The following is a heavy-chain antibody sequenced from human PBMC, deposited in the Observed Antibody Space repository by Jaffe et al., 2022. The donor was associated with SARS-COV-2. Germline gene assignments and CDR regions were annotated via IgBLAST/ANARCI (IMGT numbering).Heavy chain of an antibody. V-gene: IGHV3-23*01. CDR1: GFTFSSYA. CDR3: AKDHAPSYYDSSGYYYSLGY. CDR2: ISGSGGST. D-gene: IGHD3-22*01. Sequence: EVQLLESGGGLVQPGGSLRLSCAASGFTFSSYAMSWVRQAPGKGLEWVSAISGSGGSTYYADSVKGRFTISRDNSKNTLYLQMNSLRAEDTAVYYCAKDHAPSYYDSSGYYYSLGYWGQGTLVTVSS. J-gene: IGHJ4*02.